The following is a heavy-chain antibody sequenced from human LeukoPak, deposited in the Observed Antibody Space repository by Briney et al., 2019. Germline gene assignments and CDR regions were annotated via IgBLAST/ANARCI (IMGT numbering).Heavy chain of an antibody. V-gene: IGHV3-30*04. CDR3: ARDQGFDY. J-gene: IGHJ4*02. Sequence: PGGSLRLSCAASGFTFTSYAMHWVRQAPGKGLEWVAVISYDGSNKYYADSVKGRFTISRDNSKNTLYLQMNSLRAEDTAVYYCARDQGFDYWGQGTLVTVSS. CDR1: GFTFTSYA. CDR2: ISYDGSNK.